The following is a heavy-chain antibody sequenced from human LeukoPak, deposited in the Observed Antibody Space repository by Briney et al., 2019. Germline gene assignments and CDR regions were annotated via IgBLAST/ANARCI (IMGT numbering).Heavy chain of an antibody. CDR1: GFTFSSYA. CDR2: ISGSGGST. V-gene: IGHV3-23*01. Sequence: GGSLRLSCAASGFTFSSYAMSWVRQAPGKGLEWVSAISGSGGSTYYADSVKGRFTISRDNSENTLYLQMNSLRAEDTAVYYCAKRGNYYDSSGYYPYYFDYWGQGTLVTVSS. J-gene: IGHJ4*02. CDR3: AKRGNYYDSSGYYPYYFDY. D-gene: IGHD3-22*01.